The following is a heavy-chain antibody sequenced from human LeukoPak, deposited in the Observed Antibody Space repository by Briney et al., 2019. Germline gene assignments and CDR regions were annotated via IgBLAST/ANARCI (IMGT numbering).Heavy chain of an antibody. CDR3: ARGARVSGSPLVNYFDY. CDR2: IIPIFGIA. D-gene: IGHD1-26*01. CDR1: GGTFSSYA. Sequence: SVKVSCKASGGTFSSYATSWVRQAPGQGLEWMGRIIPIFGIANYAQKFQGRVTITADKSTSTAYMELSSLRSEDTAVYYCARGARVSGSPLVNYFDYWGQGTLVTVSS. J-gene: IGHJ4*02. V-gene: IGHV1-69*04.